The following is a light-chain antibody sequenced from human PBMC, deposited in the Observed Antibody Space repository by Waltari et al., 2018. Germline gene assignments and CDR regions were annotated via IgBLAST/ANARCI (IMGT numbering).Light chain of an antibody. Sequence: DLSQQPSASGTCGQRAKSHCSGRKYHIGGNFLCWYPQLPGTAPKLLIFANDHLPSGLPDRFSGSESATSAALPISVLRSEDECSYYCASLFGSLIRWVFAGGTVVTVL. CDR1: KYHIGGNF. V-gene: IGLV1-47*01. CDR2: AND. CDR3: ASLFGSLIRWV. J-gene: IGLJ3*02.